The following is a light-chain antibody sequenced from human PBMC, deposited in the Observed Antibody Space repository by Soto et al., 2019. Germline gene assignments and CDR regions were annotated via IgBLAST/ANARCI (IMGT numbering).Light chain of an antibody. CDR2: KAS. Sequence: DIQMTQSPSTLSASVGDRVTITCRASQSISNWLAWYQQKPGKAPNLLIYKASSLESGVPSRFSGSGSGTEFTLTISRLQPDDFAVYHCQQYSKYPWTFGQGTKVEIK. CDR1: QSISNW. CDR3: QQYSKYPWT. V-gene: IGKV1-5*03. J-gene: IGKJ1*01.